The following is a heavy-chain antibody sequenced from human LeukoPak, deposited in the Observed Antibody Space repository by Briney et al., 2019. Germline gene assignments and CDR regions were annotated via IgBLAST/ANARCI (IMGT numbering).Heavy chain of an antibody. J-gene: IGHJ4*02. Sequence: SETLSLTCTVSGGSISSGNYYWSWIRQPPGKGLEWIGYIYHSGSTYYNPSLKSRVTISVDRSKNQFSLKLSSVTAADTAVYYCARVPSYYGDYVDYWGQGTLVTVSS. CDR3: ARVPSYYGDYVDY. CDR2: IYHSGST. V-gene: IGHV4-30-2*01. D-gene: IGHD4-17*01. CDR1: GGSISSGNYY.